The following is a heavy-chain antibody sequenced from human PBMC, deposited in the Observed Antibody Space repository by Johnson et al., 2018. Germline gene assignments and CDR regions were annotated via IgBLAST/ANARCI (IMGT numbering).Heavy chain of an antibody. CDR1: GFTFSSYA. CDR3: ARPPPGSSSWYGDGLDAFDI. Sequence: QVQLVESGGGVVQPGRSLRLSCAASGFTFSSYAMHWVRQAPGKGLEWVAVIAYDGSNKYYADSVKGRFTISRDNSKNTLYLQMNSLRAEDTAVYYCARPPPGSSSWYGDGLDAFDIWGQGTMVTVSS. J-gene: IGHJ3*02. CDR2: IAYDGSNK. V-gene: IGHV3-30-3*01. D-gene: IGHD6-13*01.